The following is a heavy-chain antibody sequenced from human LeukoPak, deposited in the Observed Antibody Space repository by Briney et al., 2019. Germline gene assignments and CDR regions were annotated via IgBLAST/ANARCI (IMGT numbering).Heavy chain of an antibody. D-gene: IGHD3-9*01. J-gene: IGHJ3*02. CDR3: AKDFLYYDILTGYRDSDAFDI. CDR2: IRHDGSNK. V-gene: IGHV3-30*02. Sequence: GESLRLSCAASGFTFSSYGMHWVRQAPGKGLEWVAFIRHDGSNKYYADSVKGRFTISRDNSKNTLYLQMNSLRAEDTAVYYCAKDFLYYDILTGYRDSDAFDIWGQGTMVTVSS. CDR1: GFTFSSYG.